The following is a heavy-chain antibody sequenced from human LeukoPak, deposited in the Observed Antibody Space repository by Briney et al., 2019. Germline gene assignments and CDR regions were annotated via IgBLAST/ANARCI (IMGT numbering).Heavy chain of an antibody. CDR2: IYSGGST. Sequence: PGGSLRLSCAASGFTVSSNYMSWVRQAPGKGLEWVSVIYSGGSTYYADSVKGRFAISRDNSKNTLYLQMNSLRADDTAVYHCARAVVPSSSWCLDYWGQGTLVTVSS. V-gene: IGHV3-66*01. CDR3: ARAVVPSSSWCLDY. D-gene: IGHD6-13*01. CDR1: GFTVSSNY. J-gene: IGHJ4*02.